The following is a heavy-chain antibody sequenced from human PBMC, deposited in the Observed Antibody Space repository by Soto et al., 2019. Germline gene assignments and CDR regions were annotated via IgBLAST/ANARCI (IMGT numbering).Heavy chain of an antibody. D-gene: IGHD6-13*01. J-gene: IGHJ4*02. CDR1: GFSFSTYS. Sequence: EVQLVESGGGLVQPGGSLRLSCAASGFSFSTYSMNWVRQAPGEGLEWISYISSSSNTIYYADSVKGRFTISRDNAKNSMYLQMNSLRAEDTAVYYCALRAGPLGGQGTLVTVSS. CDR3: ALRAGPL. CDR2: ISSSSNTI. V-gene: IGHV3-48*01.